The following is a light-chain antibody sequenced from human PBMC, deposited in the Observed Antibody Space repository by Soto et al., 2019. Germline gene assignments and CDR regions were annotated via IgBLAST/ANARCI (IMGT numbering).Light chain of an antibody. CDR2: DVS. J-gene: IGKJ5*01. CDR1: QGVTTN. V-gene: IGKV3-15*01. CDR3: QQYNNSPFS. Sequence: EILMTLSPASLSVSPGERGTLSCRAGQGVTTNFAWYQQKSGQSPRLLISDVSTRATGVPARFSGTGSETDFTLTISGLQSEDSAVYFCQQYNNSPFSFGQGTRLEIK.